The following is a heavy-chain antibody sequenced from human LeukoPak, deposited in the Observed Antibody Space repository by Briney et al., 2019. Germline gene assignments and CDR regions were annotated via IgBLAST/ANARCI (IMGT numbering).Heavy chain of an antibody. CDR3: ARVQVAATISFDY. CDR2: IYHSGST. J-gene: IGHJ4*02. D-gene: IGHD5-12*01. Sequence: PSETLSPTCAVSGYSISSGYYWGWIRQPPGKGLEWIGSIYHSGSTYYNPSLKSRVTISVDTSKNQFSLKLSSVTAADTAVYYCARVQVAATISFDYWGQGTLVTVSS. CDR1: GYSISSGYY. V-gene: IGHV4-38-2*01.